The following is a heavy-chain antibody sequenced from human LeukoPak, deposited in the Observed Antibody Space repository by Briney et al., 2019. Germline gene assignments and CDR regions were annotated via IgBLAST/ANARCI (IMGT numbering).Heavy chain of an antibody. CDR3: ARGHLGYYYYYGMDV. CDR2: IYDSGST. D-gene: IGHD1-26*01. CDR1: GFSISSYY. V-gene: IGHV4-59*01. J-gene: IGHJ6*02. Sequence: SETLSLTCTVSGFSISSYYWSWIRQPPGKGLEWIGYIYDSGSTNYNPSLQSRVTISVDASKTQFSLKLSSVPAADTAVYYCARGHLGYYYYYGMDVWGQGTTVTVSS.